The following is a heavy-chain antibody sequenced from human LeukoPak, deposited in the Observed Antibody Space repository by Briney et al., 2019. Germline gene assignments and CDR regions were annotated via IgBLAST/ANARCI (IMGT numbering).Heavy chain of an antibody. CDR1: GGSISSYY. D-gene: IGHD6-13*01. V-gene: IGHV4-59*08. J-gene: IGHJ5*02. Sequence: PSETLSLTCTVSGGSISSYYWSWIRQPPGKGLEWIGYIYYSGSTNYNPSLKSRVTISVDTSKNQFSLKLSSVTAADTAAYYCARHGIAAVGPEPDWFDPWGQGTLVTVSS. CDR3: ARHGIAAVGPEPDWFDP. CDR2: IYYSGST.